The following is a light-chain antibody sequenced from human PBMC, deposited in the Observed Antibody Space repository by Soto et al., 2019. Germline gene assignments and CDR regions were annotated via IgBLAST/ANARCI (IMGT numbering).Light chain of an antibody. CDR3: QRYNNGRT. CDR2: AAS. J-gene: IGKJ1*01. V-gene: IGKV1-27*01. CDR1: QGIANY. Sequence: DIQMTQSLSSLSASVGDRVSLTCRASQGIANYLAWYQQKPGKPPKLLIYAASTLQPGVPSRFSGSGSGTDFTLNINSLQPEDIATYYCQRYNNGRTFGQGTKVEIK.